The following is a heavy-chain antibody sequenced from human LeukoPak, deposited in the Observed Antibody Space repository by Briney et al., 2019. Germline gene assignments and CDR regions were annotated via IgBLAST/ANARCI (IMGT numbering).Heavy chain of an antibody. J-gene: IGHJ5*02. CDR3: ARDPHYDNLTGYSYNWFDP. D-gene: IGHD3-9*01. CDR1: GYTFTDYY. Sequence: ASVTVSCKASGYTFTDYYMYWVRQAPGQGLEWMGWTNPNSGGTNYAQKFQGRVTMTRDTSISTAYMGLSSLRSDDTAVYYCARDPHYDNLTGYSYNWFDPGGQGTLVTVSA. V-gene: IGHV1-2*02. CDR2: TNPNSGGT.